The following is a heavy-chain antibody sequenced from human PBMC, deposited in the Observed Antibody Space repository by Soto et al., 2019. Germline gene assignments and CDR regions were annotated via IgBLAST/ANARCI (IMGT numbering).Heavy chain of an antibody. J-gene: IGHJ6*02. V-gene: IGHV3-74*01. CDR3: ASLLYSSSWSVDYYYYGMDV. CDR2: INSDGSST. D-gene: IGHD6-13*01. CDR1: GFTFSSYW. Sequence: GGSLRLSCAASGFTFSSYWMHWVRQAPGKGLVWVSRINSDGSSTSYADSGKGRFTISRDNAKNTLYLQMNSLRAEDTAVYYCASLLYSSSWSVDYYYYGMDVWGQGTTVTVSS.